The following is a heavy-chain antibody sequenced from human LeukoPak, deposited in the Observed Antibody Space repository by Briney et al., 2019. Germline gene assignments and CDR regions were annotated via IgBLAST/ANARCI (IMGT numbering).Heavy chain of an antibody. CDR1: GFTFSXXX. CDR2: XNSXXTTT. V-gene: IGHV3-74*01. D-gene: IGHD3-10*01. Sequence: PGGSLRLSCXASGFTFSXXXXXXXXXTXXXXLXXXXRXNSXXTTTNFAXXXKXRFXISRXXAKNTVYLQMNSLRAEDTAVYYCARDITLTRGGRSDYWGQGTLVTVSS. CDR3: ARDITLTRGGRSDY. J-gene: IGHJ4*02.